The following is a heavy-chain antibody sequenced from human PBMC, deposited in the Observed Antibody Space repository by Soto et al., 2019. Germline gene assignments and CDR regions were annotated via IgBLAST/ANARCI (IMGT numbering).Heavy chain of an antibody. J-gene: IGHJ4*02. Sequence: EVQLVQSGAEVKKPGESLKISCSTSGYNFRTFWIGWLRQMPGKGLEWMGLIYPDDSETKYSPSFEGQVTMSSDSYISATYLQWSILQASDTAIYYCARGRNKGGEGYFDFWGQGTLVTVSS. CDR3: ARGRNKGGEGYFDF. V-gene: IGHV5-51*01. CDR1: GYNFRTFW. D-gene: IGHD6-25*01. CDR2: IYPDDSET.